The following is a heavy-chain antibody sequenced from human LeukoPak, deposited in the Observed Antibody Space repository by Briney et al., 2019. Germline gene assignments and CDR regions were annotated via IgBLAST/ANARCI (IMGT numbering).Heavy chain of an antibody. D-gene: IGHD1-26*01. Sequence: GKGLXXXSXISGSGGSTYYADSVKGRFTISRDNSKNTLYLQMNSLRAEDTAVYYCAKDLSKWDRLSFQHWGQGTLVTVSS. CDR3: AKDLSKWDRLSFQH. V-gene: IGHV3-23*01. J-gene: IGHJ1*01. CDR2: ISGSGGST.